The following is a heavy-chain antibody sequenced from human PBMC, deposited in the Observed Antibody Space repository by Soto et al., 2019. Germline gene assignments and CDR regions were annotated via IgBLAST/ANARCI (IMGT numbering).Heavy chain of an antibody. CDR3: ARRVYGQELPEMNWFDP. CDR1: GGSISSYY. V-gene: IGHV4-59*01. CDR2: IYYSGST. J-gene: IGHJ5*02. Sequence: SETLSLTCTVSGGSISSYYWSWIRQPPGKGLEWIGYIYYSGSTNYNPSLKSRVTISVDTSKNQFSLKLSSVTAADTAVYYCARRVYGQELPEMNWFDPWGQGTLVTVSS. D-gene: IGHD2-21*01.